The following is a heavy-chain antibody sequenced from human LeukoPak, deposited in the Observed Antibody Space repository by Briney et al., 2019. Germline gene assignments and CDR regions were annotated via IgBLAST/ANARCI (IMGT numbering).Heavy chain of an antibody. CDR1: GFTLNIYA. Sequence: GGSLRLSCSASGFTLNIYALHWVRQAPGKGLEHVSGISSKGGTTYSADSVKGRFTISRDNSKNTLYLQMSSLRPEDTAVYYCVKDSGSSYYYDCWGQGTLVTVSS. V-gene: IGHV3-64D*09. CDR3: VKDSGSSYYYDC. CDR2: ISSKGGTT. J-gene: IGHJ4*02. D-gene: IGHD1-26*01.